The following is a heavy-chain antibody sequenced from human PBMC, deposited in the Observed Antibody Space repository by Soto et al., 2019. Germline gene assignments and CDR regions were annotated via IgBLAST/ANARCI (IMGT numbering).Heavy chain of an antibody. CDR1: GFTFSSYG. CDR3: AKDDLGYCSGGSCYSNY. D-gene: IGHD2-15*01. V-gene: IGHV3-30*18. CDR2: ISYDGSNK. J-gene: IGHJ4*02. Sequence: QVQLVESGGGVVQPGRSLRLSCAASGFTFSSYGMHWVRQAPGKGLEWVAVISYDGSNKYYADSVKGRFTISRDNSNNTLYLQMNSLRAEDTAVYYCAKDDLGYCSGGSCYSNYWGQGTLVTVSS.